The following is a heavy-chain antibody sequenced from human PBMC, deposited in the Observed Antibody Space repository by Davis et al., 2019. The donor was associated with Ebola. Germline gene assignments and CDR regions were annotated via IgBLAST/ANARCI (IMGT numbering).Heavy chain of an antibody. Sequence: ASVKVSCKASGYVFTSYYINWVRQAPGQGLEWMGIINAGRGVTTYAQKFQGRVTMTRDTSTNTAYMSLNSLTSEDTAVYYCARAPLMGQRTGWFDPWGQGTLVTVSS. CDR2: INAGRGVT. J-gene: IGHJ5*02. V-gene: IGHV1-46*01. CDR1: GYVFTSYY. CDR3: ARAPLMGQRTGWFDP. D-gene: IGHD6-25*01.